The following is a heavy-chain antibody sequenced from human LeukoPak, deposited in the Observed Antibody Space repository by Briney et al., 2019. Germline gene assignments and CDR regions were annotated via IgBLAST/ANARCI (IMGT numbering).Heavy chain of an antibody. V-gene: IGHV4-4*02. CDR3: ARRYYGSGTNYFDY. Sequence: PSETLSLTCTVSGGSISSSNWWSWVRQPPGKGLEWIGEVYHSGSTTYNSSLKSRLTMSIDKSKNHFSLNLGSVTAADTAVYYCARRYYGSGTNYFDYWGQGTLVTVSS. D-gene: IGHD3-10*01. CDR1: GGSISSSNW. J-gene: IGHJ4*02. CDR2: VYHSGST.